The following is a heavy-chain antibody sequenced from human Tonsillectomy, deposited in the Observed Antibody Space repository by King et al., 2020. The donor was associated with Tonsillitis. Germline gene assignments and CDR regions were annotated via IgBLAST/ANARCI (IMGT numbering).Heavy chain of an antibody. Sequence: QLVQSGGGFMQPGGSLRLSCAASGFSFNNYAMNWVRQAPGKGLEWVSSISETGATTYYADSVKGRFTISRNNSRSTLYLQLNTLRVEDTALYYWAKGGSSIWYRGLFDYWGQGSLVTVSS. V-gene: IGHV3-23*04. CDR2: ISETGATT. D-gene: IGHD6-13*01. J-gene: IGHJ4*02. CDR3: AKGGSSIWYRGLFDY. CDR1: GFSFNNYA.